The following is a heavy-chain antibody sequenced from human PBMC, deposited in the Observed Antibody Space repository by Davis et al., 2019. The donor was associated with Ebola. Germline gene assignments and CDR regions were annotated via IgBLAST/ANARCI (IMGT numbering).Heavy chain of an antibody. CDR2: IRGNGKKT. J-gene: IGHJ4*02. CDR3: ARASSSFDSGSYWAHYFDS. D-gene: IGHD3-10*01. CDR1: GFIFNIYA. V-gene: IGHV3-23*01. Sequence: PGGSLRLSCAASGFIFNIYAMSWVRQAPGKGLEWVSFIRGNGKKTYYADSVKGRFNISRDNPKNTLYLQMNSLRADDTAIYYCARASSSFDSGSYWAHYFDSWGQGSLVAVS.